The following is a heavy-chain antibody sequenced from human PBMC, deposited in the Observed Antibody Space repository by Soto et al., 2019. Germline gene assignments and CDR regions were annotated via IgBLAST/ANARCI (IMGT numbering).Heavy chain of an antibody. V-gene: IGHV4-31*03. CDR3: ARGLSVTLFDN. J-gene: IGHJ4*02. CDR2: IYYSGST. Sequence: QVQLQESGPGLVKPSQTLSLTCTVSGGSISTGGYYWTWIRQHPGKGLEWIGYIYYSGSTYYNPSLKSRVTISVDTSKNQCSLKLSSVTAAETAVYYGARGLSVTLFDNWGQGTRVTVSS. D-gene: IGHD4-17*01. CDR1: GGSISTGGYY.